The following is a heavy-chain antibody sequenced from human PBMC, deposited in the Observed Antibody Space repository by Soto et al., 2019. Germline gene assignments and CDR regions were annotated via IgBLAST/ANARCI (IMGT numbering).Heavy chain of an antibody. D-gene: IGHD6-19*01. CDR1: GGSISSGGYY. Sequence: SETLSLTCTVSGGSISSGGYYWSWIRQHPGKGLEWIGYIYYSGSTYYNPSLKSRVTISVDTSKNQFSLKLSSVTAADTAVYYCARDRRDSSGSGAFFDYWGQGTLVTVSS. CDR2: IYYSGST. V-gene: IGHV4-31*03. CDR3: ARDRRDSSGSGAFFDY. J-gene: IGHJ4*02.